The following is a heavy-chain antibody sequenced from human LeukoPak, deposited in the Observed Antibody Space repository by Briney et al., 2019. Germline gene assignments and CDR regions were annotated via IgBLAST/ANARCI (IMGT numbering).Heavy chain of an antibody. Sequence: GGSLRLSCAASGFTFSASDMHWVRQAPGKGLEWVAGITGSGVDTYYADSVKGRFTISRDNSKSTLYLQMNSLRAEDTAVYYCARDGWWGQGTLVTVSS. J-gene: IGHJ4*02. CDR3: ARDGW. CDR1: GFTFSASD. CDR2: ITGSGVDT. V-gene: IGHV3-23*01. D-gene: IGHD2-2*03.